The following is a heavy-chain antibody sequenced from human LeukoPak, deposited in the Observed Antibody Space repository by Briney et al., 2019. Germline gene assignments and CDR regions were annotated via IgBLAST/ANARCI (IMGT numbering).Heavy chain of an antibody. J-gene: IGHJ4*02. D-gene: IGHD1-1*01. CDR2: INLDGRST. V-gene: IGHV3-74*01. CDR1: GFQFSSFW. CDR3: ARDQRGNWNDTPRY. Sequence: GGSLRLSCSALGFQFSSFWMHWVRRDPGKGLVGVARINLDGRSTTYADSVKGRFTISRDNAKNTLYLQMDSLRAEDTGIYYCARDQRGNWNDTPRYWGQGTLVTVSS.